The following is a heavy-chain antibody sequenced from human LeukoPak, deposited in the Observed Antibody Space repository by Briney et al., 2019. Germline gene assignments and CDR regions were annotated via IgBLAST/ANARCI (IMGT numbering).Heavy chain of an antibody. CDR1: GFTFNNYG. V-gene: IGHV3-30*18. J-gene: IGHJ4*02. CDR3: AKGPLRGTAAAIDY. Sequence: GGSLRLSCAASGFTFNNYGMHWVRQAPGKGLEWVAVISYDGRNKHYPDSVKGRFTTSRDISTDTLWLQMDSLRTEDTAVYYCAKGPLRGTAAAIDYWGQGTLVTVSS. D-gene: IGHD2-2*01. CDR2: ISYDGRNK.